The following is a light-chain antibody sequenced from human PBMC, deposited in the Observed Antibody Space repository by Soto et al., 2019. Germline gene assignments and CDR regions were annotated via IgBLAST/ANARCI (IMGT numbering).Light chain of an antibody. CDR1: QSVSSSY. CDR3: QQYGSLPFT. V-gene: IGKV3-20*01. J-gene: IGKJ3*01. CDR2: GAS. Sequence: EIVLTQSPGTLSLSPGERATLSCRASQSVSSSYLAWYQQKPGQAPRLLIYGASSRATGIPDRFSGSGSGTDFTLTISRLKPEDFAVYYCQQYGSLPFTFGPGTKVDIK.